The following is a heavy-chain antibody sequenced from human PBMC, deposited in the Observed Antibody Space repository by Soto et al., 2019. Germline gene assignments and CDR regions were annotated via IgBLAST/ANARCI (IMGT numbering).Heavy chain of an antibody. J-gene: IGHJ4*02. CDR1: TFDDGA. Sequence: TFDDGAMHWVRQAPGKGLEWVSGISWKSGNIGCADSVKGRLTISRDNAKNSLYLQMNSLRGEDTALYYCAKGLNIAVTGNFDYWGQGTLVTVSS. D-gene: IGHD6-19*01. CDR3: AKGLNIAVTGNFDY. V-gene: IGHV3-9*01. CDR2: ISWKSGNI.